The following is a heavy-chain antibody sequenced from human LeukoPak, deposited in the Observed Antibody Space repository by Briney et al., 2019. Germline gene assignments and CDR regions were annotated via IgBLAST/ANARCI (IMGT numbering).Heavy chain of an antibody. CDR1: GFTFSSYW. J-gene: IGHJ5*02. CDR3: ARDRAVAYEYNWLDP. CDR2: INSDGSST. Sequence: GGSLRLSCAASGFTFSSYWMHWVRQAPGKGLVWVSRINSDGSSTSYADSVKGRFTISRDNAENTLYLQMNSLRAEDTAVYYCARDRAVAYEYNWLDPWGQGTLVTVSS. D-gene: IGHD5-12*01. V-gene: IGHV3-74*01.